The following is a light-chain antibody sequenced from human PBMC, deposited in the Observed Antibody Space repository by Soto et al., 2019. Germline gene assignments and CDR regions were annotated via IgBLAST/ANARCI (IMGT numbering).Light chain of an antibody. CDR3: QSYDTSLSGVI. V-gene: IGLV1-40*01. Sequence: QSVLTQTPSVSGAPGQKITMSCPGSSSNIGAGYDVHWYQQVPGAAPRLLIYADNNRPSGVPDRFSASKSGTSASLAITGLQGDDEANYYCQSYDTSLSGVIFGAGTKLTVL. CDR1: SSNIGAGYD. J-gene: IGLJ2*01. CDR2: ADN.